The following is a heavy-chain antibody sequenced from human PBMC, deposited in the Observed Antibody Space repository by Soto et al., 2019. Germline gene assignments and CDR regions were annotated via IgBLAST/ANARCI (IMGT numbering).Heavy chain of an antibody. J-gene: IGHJ6*02. V-gene: IGHV1-69*13. CDR2: IIPIFGTA. Sequence: SVKVSCKASGGTFSSYAISWVRQAPGQGLEWMGGIIPIFGTANYAQKFQGRVTITADESTSTAYMELSSLRSEDTAVYYCAREGDYYYYGMDVWGQGTTVTVSS. CDR3: AREGDYYYYGMDV. CDR1: GGTFSSYA.